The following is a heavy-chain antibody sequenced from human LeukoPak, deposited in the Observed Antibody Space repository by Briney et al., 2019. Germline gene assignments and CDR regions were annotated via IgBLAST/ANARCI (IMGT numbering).Heavy chain of an antibody. CDR2: INDGGTI. D-gene: IGHD1-7*01. J-gene: IGHJ6*03. V-gene: IGHV4-34*01. CDR3: ARRWNYGRNYYIDV. CDR1: GGSFNIYY. Sequence: SETLSLTCAVYGGSFNIYYWSWIRQSPEKGLEWIGEINDGGTINYNPSLLGRVTISLDRSKNQFSLKLTSVTTADTAVYYCARRWNYGRNYYIDVWGKGATVSVSS.